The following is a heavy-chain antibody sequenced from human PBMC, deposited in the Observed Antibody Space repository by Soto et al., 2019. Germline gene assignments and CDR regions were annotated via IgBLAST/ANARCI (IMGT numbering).Heavy chain of an antibody. D-gene: IGHD2-15*01. CDR1: GFTFSSYA. CDR3: AKEPAPIVVVVAATFDI. CDR2: ISGSGGST. J-gene: IGHJ3*02. V-gene: IGHV3-23*01. Sequence: EVQLLESGGGLVQPGGSLRLSCAASGFTFSSYAMSWVRQAPGKGLEWVSAISGSGGSTYYADSVKGRFTISRDNSKNTLYLQMNSLRAEDTAVYYCAKEPAPIVVVVAATFDIWGQGTMVTVSS.